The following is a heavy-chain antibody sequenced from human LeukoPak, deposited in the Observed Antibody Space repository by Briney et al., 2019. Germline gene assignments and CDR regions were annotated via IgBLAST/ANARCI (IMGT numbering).Heavy chain of an antibody. J-gene: IGHJ6*02. V-gene: IGHV3-33*01. D-gene: IGHD2-15*01. CDR3: ARVAGLRRPMDV. Sequence: GGSLRLSCVASGYTFSSYGVHWVRQAPGKGLEWVAVIWYDGSVQYYADSVKGRFTISRDNSKNTLHLQMNSLRAEDTAVYYCARVAGLRRPMDVWGQGTTVTVAS. CDR1: GYTFSSYG. CDR2: IWYDGSVQ.